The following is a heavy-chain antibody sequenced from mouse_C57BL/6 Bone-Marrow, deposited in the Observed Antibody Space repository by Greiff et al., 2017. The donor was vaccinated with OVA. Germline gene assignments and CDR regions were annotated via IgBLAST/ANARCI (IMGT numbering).Heavy chain of an antibody. CDR1: GYTFTSYW. CDR3: AIRYYYGSSYAGFAY. Sequence: QVQLQQPGAELVLPGASVKLSCKASGYTFTSYWMHWVKQRPGQGLEWIGEIDPSDSYTNYNQKFKGKSTLTVDKSSRTAYMQHSSLTSEDAAVYYCAIRYYYGSSYAGFAYWGQGTLVTVAA. J-gene: IGHJ3*01. V-gene: IGHV1-69*01. CDR2: IDPSDSYT. D-gene: IGHD1-1*01.